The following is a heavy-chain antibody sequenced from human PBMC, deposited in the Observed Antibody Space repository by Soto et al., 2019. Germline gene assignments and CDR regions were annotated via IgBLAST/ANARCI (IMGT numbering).Heavy chain of an antibody. CDR2: GSPSSTT. CDR3: AIYHGSSGTDA. V-gene: IGHV4-31*03. Sequence: QVQLQESGPGLVKPSQTLSLTCTVSGDSISVGYYWSWIRQHPGKGLEWIGYGSPSSTTYHNPPLKSRASISTDTSKIQFSLELNSVTAADTAVYYFAIYHGSSGTDAWGQGTTVTVSS. J-gene: IGHJ6*02. CDR1: GDSISVGYY. D-gene: IGHD2-21*01.